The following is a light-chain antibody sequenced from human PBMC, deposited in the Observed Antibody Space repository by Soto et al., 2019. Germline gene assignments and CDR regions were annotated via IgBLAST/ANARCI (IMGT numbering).Light chain of an antibody. Sequence: EIVLTQSPATLPSSPGGRATLSCRASQSVSSYLAWYQQKPGQAPRLLIYDASNRATGIPARFSGSGSGTDFTLTISSLEPEDFAVYYCQQRSNWPPEITFGGGTKVDIK. J-gene: IGKJ4*01. CDR1: QSVSSY. CDR3: QQRSNWPPEIT. CDR2: DAS. V-gene: IGKV3-11*01.